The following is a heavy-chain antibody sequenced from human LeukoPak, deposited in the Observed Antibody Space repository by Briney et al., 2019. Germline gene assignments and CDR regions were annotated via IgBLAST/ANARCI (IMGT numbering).Heavy chain of an antibody. CDR2: IYHSGST. J-gene: IGHJ4*02. Sequence: PSETLSLTCTVSGYSISSGNYWGWIRQPPGKGPEWIGSIYHSGSTYYNPSLKSRVSISVDTSKNQFSLRLSSVTAADMAVYYCARDGDFYYFDYWGQGTLVTVSS. V-gene: IGHV4-38-2*02. CDR1: GYSISSGNY. CDR3: ARDGDFYYFDY.